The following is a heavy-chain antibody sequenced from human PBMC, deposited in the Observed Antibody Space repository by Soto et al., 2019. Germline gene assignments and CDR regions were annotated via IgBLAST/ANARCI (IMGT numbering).Heavy chain of an antibody. D-gene: IGHD3-3*01. V-gene: IGHV3-23*01. J-gene: IGHJ4*02. CDR1: GFTFSSYA. CDR2: ISGSGGST. CDR3: AKDIVRYYDFWSGPFDY. Sequence: LRLSCAASGFTFSSYAMSWVRQAPGKGLEWVSAISGSGGSTYYADSVKGRFTISRDNSKNTLYLQMDSLRAEDTAVYYCAKDIVRYYDFWSGPFDYWGQGTLVTVSS.